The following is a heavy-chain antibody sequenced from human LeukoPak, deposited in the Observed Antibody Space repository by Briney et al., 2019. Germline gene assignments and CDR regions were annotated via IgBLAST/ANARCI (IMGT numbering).Heavy chain of an antibody. CDR1: GFTFSSYW. Sequence: GGSLRLSCAASGFTFSSYWMSWVRQAPGKGLEWVANIKQDGSEKYYVDSVKGRFTISRDNAKNSLYLRMNSLRAEGTAVYYCARVGNGYSYGSWGQGTLVTVSS. V-gene: IGHV3-7*01. CDR2: IKQDGSEK. J-gene: IGHJ4*02. D-gene: IGHD5-18*01. CDR3: ARVGNGYSYGS.